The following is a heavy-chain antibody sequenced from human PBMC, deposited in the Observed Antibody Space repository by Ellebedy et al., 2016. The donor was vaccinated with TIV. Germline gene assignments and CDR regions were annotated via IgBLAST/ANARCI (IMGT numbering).Heavy chain of an antibody. CDR2: MQYDGSTK. D-gene: IGHD1-14*01. V-gene: IGHV3-30*02. Sequence: PGGSLRLSCAASGSTFSYYGMHWVRQAPGKGLEWVAFMQYDGSTKYYGDSVKGRFTISRDNSKNTLYLQMNGLRAEDTAVYYCAKDGMSVKGYFDCWGQGTLVTVSS. CDR3: AKDGMSVKGYFDC. J-gene: IGHJ4*02. CDR1: GSTFSYYG.